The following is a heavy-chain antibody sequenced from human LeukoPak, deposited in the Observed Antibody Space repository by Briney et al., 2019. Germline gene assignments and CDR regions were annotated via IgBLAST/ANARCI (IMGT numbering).Heavy chain of an antibody. Sequence: GGSLRLSCAASGFTFNSYSMNWVRQAPGKGLEWVSFISGSSNFMYYTDSVKGRFTISRDNAKNSLYLQMNSLRAEDTAVYYCARANFYHSTPYCTPYDYWGRGTLVTVSS. CDR3: ARANFYHSTPYCTPYDY. CDR2: ISGSSNFM. D-gene: IGHD3-22*01. J-gene: IGHJ4*02. V-gene: IGHV3-21*01. CDR1: GFTFNSYS.